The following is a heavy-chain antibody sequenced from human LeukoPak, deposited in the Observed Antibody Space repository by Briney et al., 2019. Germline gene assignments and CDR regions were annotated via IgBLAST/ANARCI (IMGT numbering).Heavy chain of an antibody. Sequence: SETLSLTCSVSGDSISYYYWTWIRQPAGKGLEWIGRIYSNGGTNYNPSLNSRVTMSIDTAKNQFSLNLSSVTAAGTAIYYCARVHNSGPGYCSGTSCYRLGGWFDTWGQGTLVTVSS. CDR1: GDSISYYY. V-gene: IGHV4-4*07. J-gene: IGHJ5*02. CDR3: ARVHNSGPGYCSGTSCYRLGGWFDT. D-gene: IGHD2-2*02. CDR2: IYSNGGT.